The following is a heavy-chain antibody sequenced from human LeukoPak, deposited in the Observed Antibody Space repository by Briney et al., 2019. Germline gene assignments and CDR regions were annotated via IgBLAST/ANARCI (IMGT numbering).Heavy chain of an antibody. CDR2: IYHSGST. V-gene: IGHV4-30-2*01. Sequence: SQTLSLTCAVSGGSISSGGYSWSWIRQPPGKGLEWIGYIYHSGSTYYNSSLKSRVTISVDRSKNQFSLKLSSVTAADTAVYYCARSTVVTPFDYWGQGTLVTVSS. J-gene: IGHJ4*02. CDR3: ARSTVVTPFDY. D-gene: IGHD4-23*01. CDR1: GGSISSGGYS.